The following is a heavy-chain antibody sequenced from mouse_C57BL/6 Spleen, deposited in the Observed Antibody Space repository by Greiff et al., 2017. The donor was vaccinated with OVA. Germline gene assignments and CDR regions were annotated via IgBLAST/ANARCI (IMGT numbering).Heavy chain of an antibody. CDR1: GFNIKDYY. V-gene: IGHV14-2*01. CDR3: ADDYDGWFAY. D-gene: IGHD2-4*01. CDR2: IDPEDGET. J-gene: IGHJ3*01. Sequence: VQLQQSGAELVKPGASVKLSCTASGFNIKDYYMHWVKQRTEQGLEWIGWIDPEDGETKYAPKLQGKATITADTSSNTAYLQLSSLTSEDTAVYYCADDYDGWFAYWGQGTLVTVAA.